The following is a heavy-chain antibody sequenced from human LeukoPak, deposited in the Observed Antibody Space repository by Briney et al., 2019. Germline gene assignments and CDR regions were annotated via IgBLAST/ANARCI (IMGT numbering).Heavy chain of an antibody. CDR3: ASMTAAMPYNPPHY. J-gene: IGHJ4*02. V-gene: IGHV3-11*01. Sequence: GGSLRLSCAASGFTFSDYYMSWIRQAPGKGLEWVSYISSSGNTIYYADSVKGRFTISRDNAKNSLYLQMNSLRAEDTAVYYCASMTAAMPYNPPHYWGQGTLVTVSS. CDR2: ISSSGNTI. CDR1: GFTFSDYY. D-gene: IGHD1-14*01.